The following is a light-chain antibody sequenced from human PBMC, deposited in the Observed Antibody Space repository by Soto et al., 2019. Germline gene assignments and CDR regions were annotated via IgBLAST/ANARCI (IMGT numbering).Light chain of an antibody. Sequence: QSALTQPASVSGSPGQSMTISWTGSGRDIGAYDYVSWYQQHPGKAPKLLIYGVKNRPSGVSYRFSASKSAFTASLTISGLQAEDEAHYYCSSYTTSYFYVFGPGTKVTVL. CDR1: GRDIGAYDY. J-gene: IGLJ1*01. V-gene: IGLV2-14*01. CDR2: GVK. CDR3: SSYTTSYFYV.